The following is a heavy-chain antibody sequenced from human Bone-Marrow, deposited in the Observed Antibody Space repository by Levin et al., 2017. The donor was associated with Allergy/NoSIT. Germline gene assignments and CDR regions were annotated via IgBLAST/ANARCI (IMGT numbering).Heavy chain of an antibody. Sequence: GESLKISCAASGFRFSDYAMNWVRQAPGKGLEWVSSISESGDITDYADSVKGRFAIARDNSRNTLFLQMNSLRPDDTAVYYCAKQYVVGGWGQGTLVTVSS. J-gene: IGHJ4*02. CDR1: GFRFSDYA. V-gene: IGHV3-23*01. D-gene: IGHD2-15*01. CDR2: ISESGDIT. CDR3: AKQYVVGG.